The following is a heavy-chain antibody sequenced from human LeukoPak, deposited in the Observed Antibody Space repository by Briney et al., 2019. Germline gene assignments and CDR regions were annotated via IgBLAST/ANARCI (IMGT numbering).Heavy chain of an antibody. J-gene: IGHJ4*02. CDR2: INSDGSSK. D-gene: IGHD3-22*01. Sequence: RGSLGLSCAASGFTFSTYWMHWVRQAPGKGLVWVSRINSDGSSKDYADSVKGRFTISRDNAKNTLYLQMNSLRVEDTAVFYCAMGHYDSSGYAHFDHWGKGTMVTVSS. CDR3: AMGHYDSSGYAHFDH. CDR1: GFTFSTYW. V-gene: IGHV3-74*01.